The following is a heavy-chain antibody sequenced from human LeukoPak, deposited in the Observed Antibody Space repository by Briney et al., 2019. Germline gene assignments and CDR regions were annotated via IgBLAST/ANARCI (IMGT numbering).Heavy chain of an antibody. J-gene: IGHJ6*02. Sequence: SVKVSCKASGGTFSSYAISWVRQAPGQGLEWMGGIIPIFGTANYAQKFQGRVTITTDESTSTAYMELSSLRSEDTAVYYCARGGFYGSGSYRHYYYYGMDVWGQGTTVTVSS. CDR1: GGTFSSYA. CDR3: ARGGFYGSGSYRHYYYYGMDV. CDR2: IIPIFGTA. D-gene: IGHD3-10*01. V-gene: IGHV1-69*05.